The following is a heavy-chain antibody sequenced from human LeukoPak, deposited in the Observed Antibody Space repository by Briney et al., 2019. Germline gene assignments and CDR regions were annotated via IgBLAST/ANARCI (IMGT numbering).Heavy chain of an antibody. D-gene: IGHD2-2*01. V-gene: IGHV1-2*02. CDR3: ARVQCSSTSCYRVDWFYFDY. Sequence: ASVKVSCKASGYTFTGYYMHWVRQAPGQGLEWMGWINPNSGGTNYAQKFQGRVTMTRDTSISTAYMELSRPRSDDTAVYYCARVQCSSTSCYRVDWFYFDYWGQGTLVTVSS. J-gene: IGHJ4*02. CDR2: INPNSGGT. CDR1: GYTFTGYY.